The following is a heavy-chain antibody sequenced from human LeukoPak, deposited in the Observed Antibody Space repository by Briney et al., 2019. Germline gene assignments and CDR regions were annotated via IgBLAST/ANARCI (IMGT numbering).Heavy chain of an antibody. CDR2: IIPILGIA. V-gene: IGHV1-69*02. CDR3: APQDSSSWYDY. D-gene: IGHD6-13*01. Sequence: GASVKVSCKASGHTFTGYYMHWVRQAPGQGLEWMGRIIPILGIANYAQKFQGRVTITADKSTSTAYMELSSLRSEDTAVYYCAPQDSSSWYDYWGQGTLVTVSS. J-gene: IGHJ4*02. CDR1: GHTFTGYY.